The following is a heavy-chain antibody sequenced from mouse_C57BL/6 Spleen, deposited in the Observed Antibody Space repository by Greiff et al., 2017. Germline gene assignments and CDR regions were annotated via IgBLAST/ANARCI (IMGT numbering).Heavy chain of an antibody. CDR1: GYSITSGYY. Sequence: EVQLQESGPGLVKPSQSLSLTCSVTGYSITSGYYWNWIRQFPGNKLEWMGYISYDGSNNYNPSLKNRISITRDTSKNQFFLKLNSVTTEDTATYYGAREGGDYDVGYAMDDWGQGTSVTVSS. D-gene: IGHD2-4*01. CDR3: AREGGDYDVGYAMDD. CDR2: ISYDGSN. J-gene: IGHJ4*01. V-gene: IGHV3-6*01.